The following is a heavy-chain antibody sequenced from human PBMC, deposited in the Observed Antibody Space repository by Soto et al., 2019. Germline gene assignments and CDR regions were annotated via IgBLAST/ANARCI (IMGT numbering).Heavy chain of an antibody. CDR1: GFTFSSYS. Sequence: GSLRLSCAASGFTFSSYSMNWVRQAPGKGLEWVSSISSSSSYIYYADSVKGRFTISRDNAKNSLYLQMNSLRAEDTAVYYCARDRREGRWLQLRYYYYYGMDVWGQGTTVTVSS. V-gene: IGHV3-21*01. D-gene: IGHD5-12*01. J-gene: IGHJ6*02. CDR2: ISSSSSYI. CDR3: ARDRREGRWLQLRYYYYYGMDV.